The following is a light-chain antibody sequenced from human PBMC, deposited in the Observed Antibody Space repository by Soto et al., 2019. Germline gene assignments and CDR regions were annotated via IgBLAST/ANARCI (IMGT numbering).Light chain of an antibody. Sequence: EIVMTQSPATLSVSPGERTTLSCRASQSVGNNLAWYQQKPGQAPRLLIYGAYTRATGIPARFSGSGSGTDFTLTISSLEPEDFAVYYCQQRSNWDSFGGGTKVDIK. CDR1: QSVGNN. CDR2: GAY. V-gene: IGKV3-15*01. CDR3: QQRSNWDS. J-gene: IGKJ4*01.